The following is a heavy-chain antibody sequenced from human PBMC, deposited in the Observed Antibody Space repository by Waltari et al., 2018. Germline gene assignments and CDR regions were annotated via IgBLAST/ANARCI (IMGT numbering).Heavy chain of an antibody. V-gene: IGHV1-69-2*01. J-gene: IGHJ3*01. CDR3: AFRGAFDV. Sequence: EVQLVQSGTEVKKPGATVRVTCKTSGYTFIDSYIHWVQQAPGKGLQWMGNSDPENGETVYAEKFRDRITITADKSTDTVYMELSGLRFEDTAMYYCAFRGAFDVWGQGTVVSVSS. CDR2: SDPENGET. CDR1: GYTFIDSY.